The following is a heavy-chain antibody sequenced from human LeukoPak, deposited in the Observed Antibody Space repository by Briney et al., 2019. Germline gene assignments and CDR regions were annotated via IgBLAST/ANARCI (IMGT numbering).Heavy chain of an antibody. CDR2: ISGSGGST. D-gene: IGHD6-19*01. J-gene: IGHJ5*02. CDR3: AKDGGVAGTGRFDP. CDR1: GFTFSSYA. Sequence: GGSLRLSCAASGFTFSSYAMSWVRQAPGKGLEWVSTISGSGGSTYYADSVKGRFTISRDNSKNTLYLQMNSLRAEDTAVYYCAKDGGVAGTGRFDPWGQGTLVTVSS. V-gene: IGHV3-23*01.